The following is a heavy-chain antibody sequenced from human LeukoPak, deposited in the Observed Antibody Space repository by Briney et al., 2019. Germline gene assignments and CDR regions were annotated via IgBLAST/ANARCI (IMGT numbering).Heavy chain of an antibody. CDR3: ARDLGIYYGSGSYYSDY. CDR2: INPHSGGT. CDR1: GYTFTGYY. D-gene: IGHD3-10*01. J-gene: IGHJ4*02. V-gene: IGHV1-2*02. Sequence: GASVKVSCKASGYTFTGYYMHWVRQAPGQGLEWMGWINPHSGGTNYAQKFQGRVTMTRDTSISTAYMELSRLRSDDTAVYYCARDLGIYYGSGSYYSDYWGQGTLVTVSS.